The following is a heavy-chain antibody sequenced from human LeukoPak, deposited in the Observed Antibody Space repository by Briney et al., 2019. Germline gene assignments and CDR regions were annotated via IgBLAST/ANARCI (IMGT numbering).Heavy chain of an antibody. J-gene: IGHJ4*02. CDR1: GSRFTSYW. CDR3: ARLLKGSVTTC. V-gene: IGHV5-51*01. Sequence: GESLQISCQGSGSRFTSYWIGWVRQMPGKGLEWMGIIYPGDSDTRYSPSFQGQVTISADKSISTAYLQWSSLKASDTAMYYCARLLKGSVTTCWGQGTLVTVSS. CDR2: IYPGDSDT. D-gene: IGHD4-17*01.